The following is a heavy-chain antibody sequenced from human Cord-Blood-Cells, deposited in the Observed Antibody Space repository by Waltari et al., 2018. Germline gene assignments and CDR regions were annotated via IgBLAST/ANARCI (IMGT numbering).Heavy chain of an antibody. CDR3: ARIYGDYDY. CDR2: IWYDGSNK. D-gene: IGHD4-17*01. Sequence: QVQLVESGGGVVQPGRSLRLSCAASGFPFSSYGMHWVRQAPGKGLEWVAVIWYDGSNKYYADSVKGRFTISRDNSKNTLYLQMNSLRAEDTAVYYCARIYGDYDYWGQGTLVTVSS. V-gene: IGHV3-33*01. CDR1: GFPFSSYG. J-gene: IGHJ4*02.